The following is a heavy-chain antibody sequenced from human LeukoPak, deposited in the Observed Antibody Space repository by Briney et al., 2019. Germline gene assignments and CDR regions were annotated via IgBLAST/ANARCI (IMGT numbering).Heavy chain of an antibody. CDR3: AKWGDYDVLTGYYDPDY. V-gene: IGHV3-21*04. CDR1: GFTFSSYS. J-gene: IGHJ4*02. Sequence: GSLRLSCAASGFTFSSYSMNWVRQAPGKGLEWVSSISSSSSYIYYADSVKGRFTISRDNSKNTLYLQMNSLRAEDTAVYYCAKWGDYDVLTGYYDPDYWGQGTLVTVSS. D-gene: IGHD3-9*01. CDR2: ISSSSSYI.